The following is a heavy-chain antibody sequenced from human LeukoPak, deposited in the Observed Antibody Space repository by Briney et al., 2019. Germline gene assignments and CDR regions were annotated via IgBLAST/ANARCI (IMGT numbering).Heavy chain of an antibody. D-gene: IGHD5-18*01. CDR2: INHSGST. V-gene: IGHV4-34*01. Sequence: SETLSLTCAVYGGSFSGYYWSWIRQPPGKGLEWIGEINHSGSTNYNPSLKSRVTISVDTSKNRFSLKLSSVTAADTAVYYCAITRGYSYGYLDYWGQGTLVTVSS. J-gene: IGHJ4*02. CDR1: GGSFSGYY. CDR3: AITRGYSYGYLDY.